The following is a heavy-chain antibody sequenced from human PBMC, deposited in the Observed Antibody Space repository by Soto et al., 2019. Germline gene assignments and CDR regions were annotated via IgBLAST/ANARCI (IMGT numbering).Heavy chain of an antibody. CDR2: INADYGNT. CDR3: ARCIQGDYYYGMDV. V-gene: IGHV1-18*01. CDR1: VYTLTSYG. Sequence: ASVKVSCKASVYTLTSYGISWVRQAPGQGLEWMGRINADYGNTQYAQKFRGRVTMTTDTSTTTVYMELTNLRSDDTAVYYCARCIQGDYYYGMDVWGQGTTVTVSS. J-gene: IGHJ6*02. D-gene: IGHD5-18*01.